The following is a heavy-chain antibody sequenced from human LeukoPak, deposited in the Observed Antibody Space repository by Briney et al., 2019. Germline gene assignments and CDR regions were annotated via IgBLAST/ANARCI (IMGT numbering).Heavy chain of an antibody. Sequence: SETLSLTCTVSGGSISSYYWSWIRQPPGKGLVWIGYIYYSGSTNYNPSLKSRVTISVDTSKNQFSLKLSSVTAADPAVYYCARDRYSSSWQINDWYFDLWGRGTLVTVSS. CDR2: IYYSGST. V-gene: IGHV4-59*01. D-gene: IGHD6-13*01. CDR3: ARDRYSSSWQINDWYFDL. CDR1: GGSISSYY. J-gene: IGHJ2*01.